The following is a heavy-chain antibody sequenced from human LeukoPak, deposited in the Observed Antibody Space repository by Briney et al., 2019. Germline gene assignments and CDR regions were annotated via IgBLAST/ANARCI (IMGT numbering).Heavy chain of an antibody. D-gene: IGHD6-6*01. CDR3: ASWAGLVRYAFDI. CDR2: IIPIFGTA. Sequence: GASVKVSCKASGGTFSSYAISWVRQAPGQGLEWMGGIIPIFGTANYAQKFQGRVTITTDESTSTAYMELSSLRSEDTAVYYCASWAGLVRYAFDIWGQGTMVTVSS. J-gene: IGHJ3*02. V-gene: IGHV1-69*05. CDR1: GGTFSSYA.